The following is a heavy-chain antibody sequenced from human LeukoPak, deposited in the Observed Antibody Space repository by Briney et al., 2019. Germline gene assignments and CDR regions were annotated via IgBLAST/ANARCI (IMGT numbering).Heavy chain of an antibody. V-gene: IGHV3-15*01. J-gene: IGHJ4*02. CDR1: GFTFSNAW. D-gene: IGHD4-17*01. Sequence: GGSLRLSCAASGFTFSNAWMSWVRQAPGKGLEWVGRIKSKTDGGTTDYAAPVKGRFTISRDDSKNTLYLQMNSLKAEDTAVYYCTTSTTVTTGDYWGQGTLVTVSS. CDR3: TTSTTVTTGDY. CDR2: IKSKTDGGTT.